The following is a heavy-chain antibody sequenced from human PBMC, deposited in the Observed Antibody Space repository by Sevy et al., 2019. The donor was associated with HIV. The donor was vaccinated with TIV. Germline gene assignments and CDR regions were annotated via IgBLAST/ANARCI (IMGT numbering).Heavy chain of an antibody. D-gene: IGHD3-22*01. Sequence: GGSLRLSCVASGFNFNNAWMSWVRQAPGKGLEWVGRMRSKSDGGPIDYAPPVRGRFTISRDDSKNMLYLQLNSLKSEDTAMYYCATGSPGPTRNYYDSSGYYYWGQGTLVTVSS. CDR3: ATGSPGPTRNYYDSSGYYY. CDR2: MRSKSDGGPI. CDR1: GFNFNNAW. V-gene: IGHV3-15*01. J-gene: IGHJ4*02.